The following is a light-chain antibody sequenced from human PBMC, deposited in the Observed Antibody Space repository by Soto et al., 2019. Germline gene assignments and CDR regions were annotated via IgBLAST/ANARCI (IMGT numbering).Light chain of an antibody. CDR1: SSDVGGYNY. Sequence: QSALTQPRSVSGSPGQSVTISCTGTSSDVGGYNYVSWYQQHPGKAPKLMIYDVSKRPSGAPDRFSGSKSGNTASLTISGLQAEDEADYYCCSYARSYTWVFGGGTKLTVL. CDR2: DVS. CDR3: CSYARSYTWV. V-gene: IGLV2-11*01. J-gene: IGLJ3*02.